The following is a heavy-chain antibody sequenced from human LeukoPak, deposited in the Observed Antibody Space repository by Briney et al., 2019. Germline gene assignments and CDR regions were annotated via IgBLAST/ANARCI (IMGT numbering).Heavy chain of an antibody. CDR2: INHSGST. CDR3: ARGRGQYDSSGYYPVYDS. D-gene: IGHD3-22*01. CDR1: GGSFSDNS. J-gene: IGHJ4*02. Sequence: PSETLSLTCEVSGGSFSDNSWTWIRQPPGKGLEWIGGINHSGSTKYNPSLKSRVTISIDSSKNRFSLKLSSVTAADTAVYFCARGRGQYDSSGYYPVYDSWGQGTLVTVSS. V-gene: IGHV4-34*01.